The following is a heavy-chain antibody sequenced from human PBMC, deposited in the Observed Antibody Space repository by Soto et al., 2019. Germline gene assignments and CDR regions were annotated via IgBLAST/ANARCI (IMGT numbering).Heavy chain of an antibody. CDR1: GYTFTSYD. V-gene: IGHV1-8*01. Sequence: ASVKVSCKASGYTFTSYDINWVRQATGQGLEWMGWMNPNSGNTGYAQKFQGRVTMTRNTSISTAYMELSSLRSEDTAVYYCARGLGRGRFLEWLRNNWFDPWGQGTLVTVSS. J-gene: IGHJ5*02. D-gene: IGHD3-3*01. CDR3: ARGLGRGRFLEWLRNNWFDP. CDR2: MNPNSGNT.